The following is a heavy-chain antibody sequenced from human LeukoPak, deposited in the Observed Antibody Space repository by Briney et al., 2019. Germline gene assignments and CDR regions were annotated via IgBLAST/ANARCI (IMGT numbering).Heavy chain of an antibody. D-gene: IGHD1-1*01. V-gene: IGHV4-61*02. CDR3: ARAGTGTSFPYYYYMDV. J-gene: IGHJ6*03. Sequence: SQTLSLTCTVSGGSISSGSYYWSWIRQPAGKGLEWIGRFYTSETTNYNPSLKSRVTISLDMSKNQFSLKLSSVTAADTAVYCCARAGTGTSFPYYYYMDVWGKGTTVTVSS. CDR1: GGSISSGSYY. CDR2: FYTSETT.